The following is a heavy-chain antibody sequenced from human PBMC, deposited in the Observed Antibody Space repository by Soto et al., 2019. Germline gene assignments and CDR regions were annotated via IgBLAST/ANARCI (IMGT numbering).Heavy chain of an antibody. D-gene: IGHD6-19*01. Sequence: PSETLSLTCTVSGGSISSYSWSWIRQPAGKGPEWIGRIYTSGSTNYNPSLKSRVTMSVDTSKNQFSLKLSSVTAADTAVYYCARLSYSSGWYRWFDPWGQGTLVTVSS. J-gene: IGHJ5*02. CDR2: IYTSGST. V-gene: IGHV4-4*07. CDR1: GGSISSYS. CDR3: ARLSYSSGWYRWFDP.